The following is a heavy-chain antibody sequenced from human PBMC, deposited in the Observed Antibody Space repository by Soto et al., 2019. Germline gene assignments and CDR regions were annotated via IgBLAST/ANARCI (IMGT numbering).Heavy chain of an antibody. CDR1: GGTFSSYA. D-gene: IGHD2-2*01. CDR2: IIPIFGTA. V-gene: IGHV1-69*01. Sequence: QVQLVQSGAEVKKPGSSVNVSCKASGGTFSSYAISWVRQAPGQGLEWMGGIIPIFGTANYAQKFQGRVTITADESTSTAYMELSSLRSEDTAVYYCARDQIVVVPAADYYYYYGMDVWGQGTTVTVSS. J-gene: IGHJ6*02. CDR3: ARDQIVVVPAADYYYYYGMDV.